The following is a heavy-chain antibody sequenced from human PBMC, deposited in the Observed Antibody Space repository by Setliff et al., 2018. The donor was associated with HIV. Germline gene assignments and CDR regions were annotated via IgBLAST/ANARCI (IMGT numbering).Heavy chain of an antibody. CDR2: IKEDGSER. CDR3: VTGLGSGWAS. CDR1: GFTFSSIW. Sequence: PGGSLRLSCAASGFTFSSIWMSWVRQAPGRGLEWVANIKEDGSERYYVDSVKGRFTISRDNAKNSLFLQMNSLRAEDMAVYYCVTGLGSGWASWGQGTLVTVSS. J-gene: IGHJ1*01. D-gene: IGHD6-19*01. V-gene: IGHV3-7*01.